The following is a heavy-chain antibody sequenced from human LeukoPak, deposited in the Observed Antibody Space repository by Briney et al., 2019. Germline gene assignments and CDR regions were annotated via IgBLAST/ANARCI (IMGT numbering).Heavy chain of an antibody. V-gene: IGHV1-69*13. CDR2: IIPIFGTA. CDR3: ARTYGDYGDYYMDV. CDR1: GYTFTSYY. J-gene: IGHJ6*03. D-gene: IGHD4-17*01. Sequence: GASVKVSCKASGYTFTSYYMHWVRQAPGQGLEWMGGIIPIFGTANYAQKFQGRVTITADESTSTAYMELSSLRSEDTAVYYCARTYGDYGDYYMDVWGKGTTVTVSS.